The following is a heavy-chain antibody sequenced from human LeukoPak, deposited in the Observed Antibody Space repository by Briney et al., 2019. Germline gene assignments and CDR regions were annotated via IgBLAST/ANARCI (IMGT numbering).Heavy chain of an antibody. CDR2: IYTRGST. D-gene: IGHD5-18*01. V-gene: IGHV4-4*07. Sequence: SETLSLTCTVSGGSISSYYWSWIRQPAGKGLEWIGRIYTRGSTNYNPSLKSRVTISVDTSKNQFSLKLSSVTAADTAVYYCARDQRLDTAMVTYYWFDPWGQGTLVTVSS. CDR3: ARDQRLDTAMVTYYWFDP. J-gene: IGHJ5*02. CDR1: GGSISSYY.